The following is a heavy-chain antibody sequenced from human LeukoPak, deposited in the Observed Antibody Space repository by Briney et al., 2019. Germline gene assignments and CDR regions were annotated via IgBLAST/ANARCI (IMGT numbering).Heavy chain of an antibody. J-gene: IGHJ4*02. V-gene: IGHV4-59*01. CDR1: GASISTYY. D-gene: IGHD6-19*01. CDR3: ARDPQGWVRFDS. CDR2: IYSSGNT. Sequence: SETLSLTCTVSGASISTYYWSWIRQPPGKGLEWIGYIYSSGNTNYNPSLTGRVTISVDTSKNQFSLKLSSVTAADTAMYYCARDPQGWVRFDSWGQGILVTVSS.